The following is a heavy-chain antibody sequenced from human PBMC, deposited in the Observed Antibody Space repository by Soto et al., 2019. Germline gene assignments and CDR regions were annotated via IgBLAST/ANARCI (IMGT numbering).Heavy chain of an antibody. J-gene: IGHJ2*01. Sequence: GGSLRLSCAASGFTFSSYAMSWVRQAPGKGLEWVSAISGSGGSTYYADSVKGRFTISRDNSKNTLYLQMNSLRAEDTAVYYCAKAPEYCSGGSCYLYWYFDLWGRGTLVTVSS. CDR3: AKAPEYCSGGSCYLYWYFDL. CDR2: ISGSGGST. CDR1: GFTFSSYA. V-gene: IGHV3-23*01. D-gene: IGHD2-15*01.